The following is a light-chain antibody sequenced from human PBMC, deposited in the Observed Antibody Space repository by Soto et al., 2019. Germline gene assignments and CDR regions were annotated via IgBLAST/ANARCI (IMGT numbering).Light chain of an antibody. Sequence: QSALTQPASVSGSPGQSITISCTGTSSDVGGYNYVSWYQQHPGKAPKLMIYDVCNRPSGVSNRFSGSKSGNTASLTISGLQAEDEVDYYCSSYTSSSTLDVVFGGGTKLTVL. CDR1: SSDVGGYNY. CDR2: DVC. V-gene: IGLV2-14*01. J-gene: IGLJ2*01. CDR3: SSYTSSSTLDVV.